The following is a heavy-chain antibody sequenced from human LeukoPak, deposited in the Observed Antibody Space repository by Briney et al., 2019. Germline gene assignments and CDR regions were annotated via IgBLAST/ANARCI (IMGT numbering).Heavy chain of an antibody. D-gene: IGHD4-17*01. CDR1: GFTFSSYS. Sequence: GGSLRLSCAASGFTFSSYSMNWVRQAPGKGLEWVSSISSSSYTYYADSVKGRFTISRDNAKNSLYLQMNSLRAEDTAVYYCARVRETTAYLGAFDIWGQGTMVTVSS. CDR3: ARVRETTAYLGAFDI. V-gene: IGHV3-21*01. J-gene: IGHJ3*02. CDR2: ISSSSYT.